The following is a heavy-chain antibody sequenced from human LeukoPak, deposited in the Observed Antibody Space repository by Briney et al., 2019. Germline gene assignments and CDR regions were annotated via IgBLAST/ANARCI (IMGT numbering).Heavy chain of an antibody. D-gene: IGHD7-27*01. CDR2: IYPLETT. V-gene: IGHV4-61*02. Sequence: PSETLSLTCTVSGDSVNSGAYYRSWLRQPAGKEPEWIGRIYPLETTNYNPSLKSRVAISVDTSKNQFSLKLSSVTAADTAVYYCASRKLGNDYWGQGTLVTVSS. J-gene: IGHJ4*02. CDR3: ASRKLGNDY. CDR1: GDSVNSGAYY.